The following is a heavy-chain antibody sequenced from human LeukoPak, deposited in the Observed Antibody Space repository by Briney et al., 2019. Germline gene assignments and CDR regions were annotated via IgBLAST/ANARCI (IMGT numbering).Heavy chain of an antibody. CDR3: ARHGLAAGADY. J-gene: IGHJ4*02. CDR2: IYYSGST. V-gene: IGHV4-39*01. D-gene: IGHD6-13*01. Sequence: PSETLSLTCTVSGGSISSSSYYRGWIRQPPGKGLEWIGSIYYSGSTYYNPSLKSRVTISVDTSKNQFSLKLSSVTAADTAVYYCARHGLAAGADYWGQGTLVTVSS. CDR1: GGSISSSSYY.